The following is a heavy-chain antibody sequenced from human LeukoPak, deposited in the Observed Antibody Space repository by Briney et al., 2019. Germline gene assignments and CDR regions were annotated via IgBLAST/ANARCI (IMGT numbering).Heavy chain of an antibody. J-gene: IGHJ6*02. Sequence: PGGSLRLSCAASGFSLSGYWMHWVRQAPGKGLVWVSRISPEGSGTTYADSVKGRFTISRDNSKNTLYLQMNSLRAEDTAVYYCAKNYYDSSGYYDYYGMDVWGQGTTVTVSS. D-gene: IGHD3-22*01. CDR1: GFSLSGYW. CDR2: ISPEGSGT. V-gene: IGHV3-74*01. CDR3: AKNYYDSSGYYDYYGMDV.